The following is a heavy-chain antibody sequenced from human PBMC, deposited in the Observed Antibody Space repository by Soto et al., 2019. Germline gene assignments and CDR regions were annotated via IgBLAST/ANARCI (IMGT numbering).Heavy chain of an antibody. CDR3: AGPTSWGYYSNGFFHLKN. J-gene: IGHJ4*02. CDR2: IIPIFGPA. D-gene: IGHD2-8*01. Sequence: QVQLVQSGAEVKKPGSSVKVSCKASGGTFSSYAISWVRQAPGQGLEWMGGIIPIFGPANYAQKFQGRVPITAEETPRKGLLGVRHLGSGDKAVYFCAGPTSWGYYSNGFFHLKNLGQGTLVTVSS. CDR1: GGTFSSYA. V-gene: IGHV1-69*12.